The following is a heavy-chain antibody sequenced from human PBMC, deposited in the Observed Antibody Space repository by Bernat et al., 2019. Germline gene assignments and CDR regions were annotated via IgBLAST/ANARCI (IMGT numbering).Heavy chain of an antibody. V-gene: IGHV3-11*05. Sequence: QVQLVESGGGLVKPGGSLRLSCAASGFTFSDYYMSWIRQAPGKGLDWVSYISSSSSYTNYADSVKGRFTISRDNAKNSLYLQMNSLRAEDTAVYYCARGEYTSSSRHWYFDLWGRGTLVTVSS. J-gene: IGHJ2*01. D-gene: IGHD6-6*01. CDR2: ISSSSSYT. CDR3: ARGEYTSSSRHWYFDL. CDR1: GFTFSDYY.